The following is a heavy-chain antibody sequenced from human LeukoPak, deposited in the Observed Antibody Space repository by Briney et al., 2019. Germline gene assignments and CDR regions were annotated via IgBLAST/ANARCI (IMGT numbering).Heavy chain of an antibody. Sequence: PSETLSLTCTVSGGSISSYYWSWIRQPPGKGLEWIGEINHSGSTNYNPSLKSRVTISVDTSKNQFSLKLSSVTAADTAVYYCARGPPYDYVWGSYRYTRSGLDYWGQGTLVTVSS. CDR1: GGSISSYY. J-gene: IGHJ4*02. CDR3: ARGPPYDYVWGSYRYTRSGLDY. V-gene: IGHV4-34*01. CDR2: INHSGST. D-gene: IGHD3-16*02.